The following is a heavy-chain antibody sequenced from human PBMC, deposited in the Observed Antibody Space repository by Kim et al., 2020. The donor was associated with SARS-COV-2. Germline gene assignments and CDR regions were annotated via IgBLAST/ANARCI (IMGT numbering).Heavy chain of an antibody. CDR3: ARAGSFEGYSYYGLDV. CDR2: INTYTGNP. D-gene: IGHD1-26*01. CDR1: GYTFTKYS. Sequence: ASVKVSCKASGYTFTKYSINWVRQAPGQGPQWVGWINTYTGNPTYAQDFIGRFVFSLDSSVSTAYLQISSLKADDTAVYYCARAGSFEGYSYYGLDVWGQGTTVTVSS. J-gene: IGHJ6*02. V-gene: IGHV7-4-1*02.